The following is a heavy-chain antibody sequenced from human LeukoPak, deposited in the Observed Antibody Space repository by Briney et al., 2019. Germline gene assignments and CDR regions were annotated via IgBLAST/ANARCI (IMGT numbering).Heavy chain of an antibody. V-gene: IGHV4-59*01. CDR1: GGSISSYY. CDR2: IYYSGST. Sequence: SETLSLTFTVSGGSISSYYCSWIRQPPGKGLGWIGDIYYSGSTNHNPSLKSRVTISVDTSKNQFSLKLSSVTAADTAVYYCARDLAAAGTGSRAFDIWGQGTMVTVSS. CDR3: ARDLAAAGTGSRAFDI. J-gene: IGHJ3*02. D-gene: IGHD6-13*01.